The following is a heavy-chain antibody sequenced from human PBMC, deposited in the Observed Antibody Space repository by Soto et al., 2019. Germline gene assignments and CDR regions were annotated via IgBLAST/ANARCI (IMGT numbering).Heavy chain of an antibody. CDR2: IWDDGSNK. D-gene: IGHD3-9*01. CDR1: GFTFSSYG. V-gene: IGHV3-33*01. J-gene: IGHJ4*02. CDR3: ARDLLRYFESRGSRGVDY. Sequence: QVQLVESGGGVVQPGRSLRLSCAASGFTFSSYGMHWVRQAPGKGLEWEAVIWDDGSNKYYADSVKGRFTISRDNSKNTLYLQRNSVRAEDTAVYYCARDLLRYFESRGSRGVDYWGQGTLGIVSS.